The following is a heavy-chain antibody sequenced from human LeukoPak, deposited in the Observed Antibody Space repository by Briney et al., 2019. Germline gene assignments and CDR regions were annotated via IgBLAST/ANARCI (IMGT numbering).Heavy chain of an antibody. Sequence: GGSLRLSCTASRFTFSTYAMSWVRQAPGKGLEWVSSISGSGVTTYYTGSVKGRFTISRDNSKNALYLQMSSLRAEDTAVYYCAKSQRNDQQVVQRIDYWGQGTLVTVSS. D-gene: IGHD2-2*01. V-gene: IGHV3-23*01. CDR2: ISGSGVTT. J-gene: IGHJ4*02. CDR1: RFTFSTYA. CDR3: AKSQRNDQQVVQRIDY.